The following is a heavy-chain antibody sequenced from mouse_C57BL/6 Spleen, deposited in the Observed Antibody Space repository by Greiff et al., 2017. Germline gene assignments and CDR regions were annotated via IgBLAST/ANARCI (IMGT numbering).Heavy chain of an antibody. Sequence: VQLQQSGPELVKPGASVKIPCKASGYTFTDYNMDWVKQSHGKSLEWIGDINPNNGGTIYNQKFKGKATLTVDKSSSTAYMELRSLTSEDTAVYYCARVGVFRGYGYFDYWGQGTTLTVSS. J-gene: IGHJ2*01. V-gene: IGHV1-18*01. CDR3: ARVGVFRGYGYFDY. D-gene: IGHD2-2*01. CDR1: GYTFTDYN. CDR2: INPNNGGT.